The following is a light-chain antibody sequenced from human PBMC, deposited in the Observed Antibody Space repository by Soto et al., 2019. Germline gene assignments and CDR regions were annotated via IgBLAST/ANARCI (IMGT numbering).Light chain of an antibody. Sequence: EIVLTQSPGTLSLSPGERATLSCRASQSVSSSYLAWYQQKPGQAPRLLIYGASSRATGIPDRFSGSGSGTDFTLTISRQEPEDFAVYYCQQYGSSLYTFGQGTKVDIK. J-gene: IGKJ2*01. CDR2: GAS. CDR3: QQYGSSLYT. V-gene: IGKV3-20*01. CDR1: QSVSSSY.